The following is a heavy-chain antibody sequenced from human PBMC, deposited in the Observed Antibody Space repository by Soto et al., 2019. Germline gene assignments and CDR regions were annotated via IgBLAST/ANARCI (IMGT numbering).Heavy chain of an antibody. CDR2: IYYSGST. D-gene: IGHD2-8*01. J-gene: IGHJ5*02. CDR1: DGNISSRSYH. Sequence: PSQPMPLTSTVSDGNISSRSYHWGRISQPPGKGLEWIGSIYYSGSTNYNPSLRSRVTISVDTSRNQFSLKLRFVTAADTAVYYCARDSRVYNLFDPLGQGTLVTVSS. V-gene: IGHV4-39*07. CDR3: ARDSRVYNLFDP.